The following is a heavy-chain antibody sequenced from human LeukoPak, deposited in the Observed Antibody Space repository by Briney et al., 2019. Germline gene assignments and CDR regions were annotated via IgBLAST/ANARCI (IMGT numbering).Heavy chain of an antibody. Sequence: GGSLRLSCAASGFSFSTYAMSWVRQAPGKGLEWVSSISGYGGSTYYADSVKGRFTISRDNSKNTLYLQLHSLRAEDTAVYYCAKLYCRSLTCYIPSGLYFQHWGQGTLVTVSS. V-gene: IGHV3-23*01. CDR2: ISGYGGST. CDR3: AKLYCRSLTCYIPSGLYFQH. J-gene: IGHJ1*01. CDR1: GFSFSTYA. D-gene: IGHD2-2*02.